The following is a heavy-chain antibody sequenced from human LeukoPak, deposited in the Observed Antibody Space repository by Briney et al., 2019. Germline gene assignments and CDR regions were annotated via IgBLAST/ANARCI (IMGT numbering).Heavy chain of an antibody. CDR1: GGSISSYC. V-gene: IGHV4-4*09. J-gene: IGHJ5*02. Sequence: SETLSLTCTVSGGSISSYCWSWVRQSSGKGLEWIGYIFTSGRTDYNPSLKSRVTMSVDTSKNQLSMELRFLTAADTAVYYCATSHDVKTAPYDLWGQGTLVTVSS. CDR2: IFTSGRT. D-gene: IGHD2-21*01. CDR3: ATSHDVKTAPYDL.